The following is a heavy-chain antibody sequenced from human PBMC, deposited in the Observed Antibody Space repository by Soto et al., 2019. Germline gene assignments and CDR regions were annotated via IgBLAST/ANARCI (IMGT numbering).Heavy chain of an antibody. D-gene: IGHD6-13*01. Sequence: TLSLTCAVYGGSFSGYYWSWIRQPPGKGLEWIGEINHSGSTNYNPSLKSRVTISVDTSKNQFSLKLSSVTAADTAVYYCARGGGIAAAGFPYWGQGTLVTVSS. CDR1: GGSFSGYY. CDR2: INHSGST. J-gene: IGHJ4*02. CDR3: ARGGGIAAAGFPY. V-gene: IGHV4-34*01.